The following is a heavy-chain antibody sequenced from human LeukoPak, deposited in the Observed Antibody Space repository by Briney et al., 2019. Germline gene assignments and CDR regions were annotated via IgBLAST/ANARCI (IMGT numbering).Heavy chain of an antibody. CDR3: ARLGYCSSTSCYRDSYYYYGMDV. Sequence: ASVKVSCKASGYTFTSYDINWVRQATGQGLEWMGWMNPNSGNTGYAQKFQGRVTITADKSTSTAYMELSSLRSEDTAVYYCARLGYCSSTSCYRDSYYYYGMDVWGQGTTVTVSS. V-gene: IGHV1-8*01. D-gene: IGHD2-2*02. CDR2: MNPNSGNT. J-gene: IGHJ6*02. CDR1: GYTFTSYD.